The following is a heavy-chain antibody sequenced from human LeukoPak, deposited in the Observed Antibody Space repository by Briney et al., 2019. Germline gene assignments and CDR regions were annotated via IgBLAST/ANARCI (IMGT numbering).Heavy chain of an antibody. V-gene: IGHV4-34*01. CDR2: INHSGST. D-gene: IGHD2-15*01. CDR1: GGSFSGYY. Sequence: SETLSLTCAVYGGSFSGYYWSWIRQPPGKGLEWIGEINHSGSTNYNPSLKSRVTISVDTSKNQFSLKLSSVTAADTAVYYCARGWVVAAYAFDIWGQGTMVTVSS. J-gene: IGHJ3*02. CDR3: ARGWVVAAYAFDI.